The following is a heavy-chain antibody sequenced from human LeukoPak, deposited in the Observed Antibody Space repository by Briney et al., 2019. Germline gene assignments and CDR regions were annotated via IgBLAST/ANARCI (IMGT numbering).Heavy chain of an antibody. J-gene: IGHJ6*03. Sequence: IPSETLSLTCTVSGGSVSSHLWSWIRQPPGKGLEWIGYIYNSGITNYNPSLKSRVTMSVDTSKNQFSLMLRSVTAADTAVYYCARDHLPAGAPGYYMDVWGKGTTVTVSS. CDR3: ARDHLPAGAPGYYMDV. D-gene: IGHD4/OR15-4a*01. CDR2: IYNSGIT. V-gene: IGHV4-59*02. CDR1: GGSVSSHL.